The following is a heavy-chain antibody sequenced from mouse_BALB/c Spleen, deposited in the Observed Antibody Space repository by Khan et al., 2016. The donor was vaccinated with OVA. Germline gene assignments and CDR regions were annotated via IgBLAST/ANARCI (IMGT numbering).Heavy chain of an antibody. CDR1: GFSLTSYG. J-gene: IGHJ2*01. V-gene: IGHV2-9*02. CDR3: ARREDI. Sequence: VQLQESGPGLVAPSQSLSITCTVSGFSLTSYGVHWVRQPPGKGLEWLGVIWAGGSTTYNSALMSSLSISKYNSKSQVFLKMHSLQTDDTAMDCCARREDIWGQGTTLTVSA. D-gene: IGHD1-3*01. CDR2: IWAGGST.